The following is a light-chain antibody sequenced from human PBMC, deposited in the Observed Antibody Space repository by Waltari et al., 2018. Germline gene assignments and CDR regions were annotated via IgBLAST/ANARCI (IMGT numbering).Light chain of an antibody. J-gene: IGKJ3*01. CDR2: GAS. V-gene: IGKV4-1*01. CDR1: QNSCDNSKSKNY. CDR3: HQYYSLFT. Sequence: QNSCDNSKSKNYLALDQRKPGPSPKLLIYGASTRESGVPYRFSGRGSGTDFTLTISTLQAEDVAVYYCHQYYSLFTFGPGTKVDIK.